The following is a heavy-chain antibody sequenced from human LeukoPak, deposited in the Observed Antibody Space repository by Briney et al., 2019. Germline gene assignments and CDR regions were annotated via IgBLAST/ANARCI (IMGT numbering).Heavy chain of an antibody. Sequence: SVKVSCKASGGTFSSYAISWVRQAPGQGLEWMGRIIPIFGTANYAQKFQGRVTITTDESTSTAYMELSSLRSEDTAVYYCARVGNYYDSSGYYDYWGQGTLVTVSS. CDR3: ARVGNYYDSSGYYDY. J-gene: IGHJ4*02. D-gene: IGHD3-22*01. CDR2: IIPIFGTA. CDR1: GGTFSSYA. V-gene: IGHV1-69*05.